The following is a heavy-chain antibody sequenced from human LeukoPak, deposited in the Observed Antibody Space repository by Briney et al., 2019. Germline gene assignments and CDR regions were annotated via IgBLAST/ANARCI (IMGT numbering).Heavy chain of an antibody. V-gene: IGHV3-30*02. CDR1: GFMFRGYG. J-gene: IGHJ6*03. CDR2: IRYDGNGK. Sequence: GGSLRLSCAASGFMFRGYGMHWVRQAPGKGLEWVAFIRYDGNGKQYADSVKGRFTISRDNSKNTLYLQMNSLRTEDTAVYYCAKDERVILTNMDVWGKGTTVTISS. D-gene: IGHD2-21*01. CDR3: AKDERVILTNMDV.